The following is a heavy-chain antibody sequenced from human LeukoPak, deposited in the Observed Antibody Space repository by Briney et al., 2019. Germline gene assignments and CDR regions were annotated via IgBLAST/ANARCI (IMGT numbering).Heavy chain of an antibody. CDR3: TTDPILVGDYVWGSYRSFDY. CDR2: IKSKTDGGTT. CDR1: GFTFSNAW. Sequence: PGGSLRLSCAASGFTFSNAWMSWVRQAPGEGLEWVGRIKSKTDGGTTDYAAPVKGRFTISRDDSKNTLYLQMNSLKTEDTAVYYCTTDPILVGDYVWGSYRSFDYWGQGTLVTVSS. V-gene: IGHV3-15*01. D-gene: IGHD3-16*02. J-gene: IGHJ4*02.